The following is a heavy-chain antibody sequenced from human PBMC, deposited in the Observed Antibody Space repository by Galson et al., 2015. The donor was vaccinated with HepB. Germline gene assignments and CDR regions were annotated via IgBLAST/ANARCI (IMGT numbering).Heavy chain of an antibody. D-gene: IGHD2-2*01. CDR3: ARRYCSSAICYVDH. Sequence: SLRLSCAASGFIFRSYEMNWVRQAPGKGLEWVSYISSSGSTIFYADSVRGRFTISRDDAKNSLYLQMNSLRAEDTAVYYCARRYCSSAICYVDHWGQGTLVAVSS. V-gene: IGHV3-48*03. CDR1: GFIFRSYE. J-gene: IGHJ4*02. CDR2: ISSSGSTI.